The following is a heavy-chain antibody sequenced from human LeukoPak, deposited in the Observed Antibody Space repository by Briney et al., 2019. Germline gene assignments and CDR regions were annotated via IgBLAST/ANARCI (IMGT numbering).Heavy chain of an antibody. J-gene: IGHJ4*02. CDR3: ARGAGLFGGYLDS. Sequence: SETLSLTCTVSGYSITTGYYWSWIRQPPGKGLEWIGYIYHSGSTYYNPSPKSRVTISVDRSKNQFSLKLSSVTAADTAIYYCARGAGLFGGYLDSWGQGALVTVSS. D-gene: IGHD3-16*01. CDR2: IYHSGST. V-gene: IGHV4-38-2*02. CDR1: GYSITTGYY.